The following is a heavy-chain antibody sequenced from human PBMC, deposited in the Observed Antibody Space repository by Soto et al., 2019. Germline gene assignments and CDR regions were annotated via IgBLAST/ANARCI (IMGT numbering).Heavy chain of an antibody. CDR2: LNAGGDDT. CDR3: AKDHPYRGWGVYFDY. CDR1: GFTFSSCA. J-gene: IGHJ4*02. V-gene: IGHV3-23*01. Sequence: EVQLLESGVGLVQPGGSLRLSCSASGFTFSSCAMTWVRQAPGKGLEWVSSLNAGGDDTYCAGSIKGRFTISRDNSKNTVYLQMNSLRVDDTAIYYCAKDHPYRGWGVYFDYWGQGLLVTVSS. D-gene: IGHD4-4*01.